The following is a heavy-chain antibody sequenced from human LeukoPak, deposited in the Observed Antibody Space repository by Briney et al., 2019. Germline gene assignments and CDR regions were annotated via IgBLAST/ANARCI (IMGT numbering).Heavy chain of an antibody. Sequence: GRSLRLSCSVSGFTFSGLGMHWVRQAPGKELERVSVIWYDGSEEYYADSVKGRFTISRDNSKNTLYLQMNSLRAEDTAVYYCGRGRGGNYDGNSGHFDLWGQGTLVTVSS. CDR2: IWYDGSEE. V-gene: IGHV3-33*01. CDR3: GRGRGGNYDGNSGHFDL. D-gene: IGHD4-23*01. J-gene: IGHJ4*02. CDR1: GFTFSGLG.